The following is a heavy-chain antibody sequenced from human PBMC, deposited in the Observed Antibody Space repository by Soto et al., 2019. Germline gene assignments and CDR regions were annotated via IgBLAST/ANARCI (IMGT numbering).Heavy chain of an antibody. J-gene: IGHJ3*02. CDR2: TYYRSKWYN. CDR3: ARESTPTYYYGSGSYYKNAFDI. V-gene: IGHV6-1*01. D-gene: IGHD3-10*01. CDR1: GDSVSSNSAA. Sequence: SQTLSLTCAISGDSVSSNSAAWNWIRQSPSRGLEWLGRTYYRSKWYNDYAVSVKSRITINPDTSKNQFSLQLNSVTPEDTAVYYCARESTPTYYYGSGSYYKNAFDIWGQGTMVTVSS.